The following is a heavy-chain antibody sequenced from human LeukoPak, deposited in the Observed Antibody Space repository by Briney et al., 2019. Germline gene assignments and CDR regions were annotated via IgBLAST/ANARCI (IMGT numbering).Heavy chain of an antibody. J-gene: IGHJ4*02. CDR1: GYTFTGYY. D-gene: IGHD4-17*01. Sequence: ASVKVSCKASGYTFTGYYVHWVRQAPGQGLEWMGWINPNSGSTNYAQKFQGRVTMTRDTSISTAFMDLSRLRSDDTAVYYCARRGNYGDYFDYWGQGTLVTVSS. CDR2: INPNSGST. V-gene: IGHV1-2*02. CDR3: ARRGNYGDYFDY.